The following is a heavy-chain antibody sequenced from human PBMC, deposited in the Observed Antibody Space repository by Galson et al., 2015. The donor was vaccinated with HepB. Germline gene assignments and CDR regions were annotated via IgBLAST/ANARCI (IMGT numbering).Heavy chain of an antibody. CDR2: SYWNGDK. D-gene: IGHD2-2*02. J-gene: IGHJ3*02. CDR1: GFSLSTGGVA. CDR3: ARRRYCSSAACYKNAFDS. Sequence: PALVKPTQTLTLTCTFSGFSLSTGGVAVGWIRQPPGKALEGLAMSYWNGDKYYSPFLKRRLTTTEETSTNQVVLTMTNMDPADAGTYYWARRRYCSSAACYKNAFDSWGQGTMVTVSS. V-gene: IGHV2-5*01.